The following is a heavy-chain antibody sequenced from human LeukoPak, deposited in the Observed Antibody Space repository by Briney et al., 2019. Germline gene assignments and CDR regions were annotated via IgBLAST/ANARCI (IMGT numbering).Heavy chain of an antibody. D-gene: IGHD1-1*01. CDR2: IKQDGSEK. CDR3: AGGTGMDV. Sequence: GGSLRLSCAASGVTFSSNWMSWVRQAPAKGLEWVASIKQDGSEKYYVDFVKGRFSISRDNAKNSLYLQMNSLGADDTAVYYCAGGTGMDVWGQGTTVTVSS. CDR1: GVTFSSNW. V-gene: IGHV3-7*05. J-gene: IGHJ6*02.